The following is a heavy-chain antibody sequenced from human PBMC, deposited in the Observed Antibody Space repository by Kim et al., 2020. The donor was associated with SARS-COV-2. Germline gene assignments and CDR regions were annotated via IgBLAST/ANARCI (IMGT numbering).Heavy chain of an antibody. Sequence: SETLSLTCTVSGGSVSSGSYYWSWIRQPPGKGLEWIGYIYYSGSTNYNPSLKSRVTISVDTSKNQFSLKLSSVTAADTAVYYCARDLSGYEINNWFDPWGQGTLVTVSS. D-gene: IGHD5-12*01. V-gene: IGHV4-61*01. CDR1: GGSVSSGSYY. J-gene: IGHJ5*02. CDR3: ARDLSGYEINNWFDP. CDR2: IYYSGST.